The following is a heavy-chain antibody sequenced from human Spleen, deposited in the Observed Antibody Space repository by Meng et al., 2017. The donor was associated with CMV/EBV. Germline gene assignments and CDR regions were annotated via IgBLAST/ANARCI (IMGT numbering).Heavy chain of an antibody. CDR2: IDHIGKDT. J-gene: IGHJ4*02. V-gene: IGHV3-66*02. D-gene: IGHD3-3*01. Sequence: GESLKISCAASGFTVSSNYMTWVRQAPGRGLEWISYIDHIGKDTYYADSVKGRFTISRDNSKNTLYLQMNSLRAEDTAVYYCAKVSLRFLEWAPDYWGQGTLVTVSS. CDR1: GFTVSSNY. CDR3: AKVSLRFLEWAPDY.